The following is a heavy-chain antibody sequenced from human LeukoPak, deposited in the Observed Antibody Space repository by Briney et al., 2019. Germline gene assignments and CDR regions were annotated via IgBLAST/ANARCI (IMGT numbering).Heavy chain of an antibody. CDR3: ARPYSGYDYYFDY. CDR2: IYSGGST. V-gene: IGHV3-53*01. J-gene: IGHJ4*02. CDR1: GFTVSTNY. D-gene: IGHD5-12*01. Sequence: GGSLRLSCAASGFTVSTNYMSWVRQAPGKGLEWVSVIYSGGSTYYADSVKGRFTISRDNSKNTLYLQMNSLRAEDTAVYYCARPYSGYDYYFDYWGQGTLVTVSS.